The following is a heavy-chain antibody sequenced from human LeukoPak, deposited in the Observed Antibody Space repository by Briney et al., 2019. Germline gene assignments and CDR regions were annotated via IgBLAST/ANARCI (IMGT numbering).Heavy chain of an antibody. D-gene: IGHD2-2*01. CDR3: ATRYCSSTSCYYGNAFDI. J-gene: IGHJ3*02. Sequence: SETVSLICAVYGGSFSGYYWRWIRQPPGKGXXXXXXXXXSGSPNYHTSLKSRVTISVDTSKNQFSMTLSSVTAADTAVYYCATRYCSSTSCYYGNAFDIWGQGTMVTVSS. V-gene: IGHV4-34*01. CDR1: GGSFSGYY. CDR2: XXXSGSP.